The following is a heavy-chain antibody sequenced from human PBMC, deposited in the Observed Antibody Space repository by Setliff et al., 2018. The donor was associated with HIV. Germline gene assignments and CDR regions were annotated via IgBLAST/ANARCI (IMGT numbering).Heavy chain of an antibody. CDR3: ARGVRDNSGWSSYYFDY. J-gene: IGHJ4*02. V-gene: IGHV4-34*01. D-gene: IGHD6-19*01. Sequence: SETLSLTCAVYGGSFSGYYWSWIRQPPGKGLEWIGEVTHSGRTNYNPSLESRVTTSVDTSKKQFSLRLASVTAADTAVYYCARGVRDNSGWSSYYFDYWGQGTLVTVSS. CDR1: GGSFSGYY. CDR2: VTHSGRT.